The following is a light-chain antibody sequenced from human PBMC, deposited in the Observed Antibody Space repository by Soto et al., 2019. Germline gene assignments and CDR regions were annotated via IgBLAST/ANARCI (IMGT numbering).Light chain of an antibody. CDR1: QSVGSN. Sequence: ERVMTQSPATLSVSPGERATLSCRASQSVGSNLAWYQQKPGQAPRLLIYGASTRATGIPARFSGSGSGTEFTLTISSLQSEDFAVYYCQQYNNWPLTFGGGTQVEIK. CDR3: QQYNNWPLT. J-gene: IGKJ4*01. CDR2: GAS. V-gene: IGKV3-15*01.